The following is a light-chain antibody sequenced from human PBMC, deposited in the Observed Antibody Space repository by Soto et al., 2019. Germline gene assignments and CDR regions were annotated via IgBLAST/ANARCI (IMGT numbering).Light chain of an antibody. Sequence: DIQMTQSPSTLSASVGDRVTITFRASQRIVRWLAWYQQKPGKAPNVLIYDASTLQTGVPSRFSGSASGTDFNLTIDSLQSDDSATYYCQQYNSYATFGQGTKVDIK. CDR1: QRIVRW. J-gene: IGKJ1*01. CDR2: DAS. CDR3: QQYNSYAT. V-gene: IGKV1-5*01.